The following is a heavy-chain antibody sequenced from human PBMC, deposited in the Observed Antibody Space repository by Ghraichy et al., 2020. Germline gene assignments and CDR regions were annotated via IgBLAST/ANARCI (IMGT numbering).Heavy chain of an antibody. J-gene: IGHJ4*02. CDR2: VSNIGNT. CDR3: ARHGDYDLWSGYYGGDFDY. D-gene: IGHD3-3*01. V-gene: IGHV4-39*01. CDR1: GVSITRRSYY. Sequence: SETLSLTCNVSGVSITRRSYYWGWIRQSPGKGLEWIGTVSNIGNTYYTPSLKNRVAISIDASKDQFSLRLSSVTAADTAVYYCARHGDYDLWSGYYGGDFDYWGQGTLVTVS.